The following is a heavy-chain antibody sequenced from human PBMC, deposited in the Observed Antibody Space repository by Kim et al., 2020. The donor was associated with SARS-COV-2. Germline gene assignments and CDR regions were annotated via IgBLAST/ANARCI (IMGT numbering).Heavy chain of an antibody. CDR3: ARDPYSGSETFDY. D-gene: IGHD1-26*01. Sequence: SETLSLTCTVSGGSISSSSYYWGWIRQPPGKGLEWIGSIYYSGSTYYNPSLKSRVTISVDTSKNQFSLKLSSVTAADTAVYYCARDPYSGSETFDYWGQGTLVTVSS. V-gene: IGHV4-39*07. J-gene: IGHJ4*02. CDR1: GGSISSSSYY. CDR2: IYYSGST.